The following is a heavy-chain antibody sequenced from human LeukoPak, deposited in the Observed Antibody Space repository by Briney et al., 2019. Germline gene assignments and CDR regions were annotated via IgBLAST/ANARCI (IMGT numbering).Heavy chain of an antibody. Sequence: GGSLRLSCAASGITFRSYWMSWVRQAPGKGLEWVANIKQDGSEKYYMDSVKGRFTISRDNAKNSLYLQMNSLRAEDTAVYYCATPPFSVGLDSWGQGTPVTVSS. D-gene: IGHD2/OR15-2a*01. CDR2: IKQDGSEK. CDR3: ATPPFSVGLDS. CDR1: GITFRSYW. V-gene: IGHV3-7*01. J-gene: IGHJ4*02.